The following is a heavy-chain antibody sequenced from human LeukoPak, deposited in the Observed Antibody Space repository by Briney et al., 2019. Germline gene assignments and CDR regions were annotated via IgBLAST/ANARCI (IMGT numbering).Heavy chain of an antibody. CDR2: INHSGST. CDR3: ARGRGLGITMVRGVNYYMDV. CDR1: GGSFSGYY. J-gene: IGHJ6*03. Sequence: PSETLSLTCAVYGGSFSGYYWSWIRQPPGKGLEWIGEINHSGSTNYNPSLKSRVTISVDTSKNQFSLKLSSVTAADTAVYYCARGRGLGITMVRGVNYYMDVWGKGTTVTVSS. V-gene: IGHV4-34*01. D-gene: IGHD3-10*01.